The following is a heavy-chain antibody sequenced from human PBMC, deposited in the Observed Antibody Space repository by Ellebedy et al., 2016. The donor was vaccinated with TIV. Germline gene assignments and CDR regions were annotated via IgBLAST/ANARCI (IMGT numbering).Heavy chain of an antibody. Sequence: MPSETLSLTCTVSGGSISSGGYYRSWIRQHPGKGLEWIGYIYYSGSTYYNPSLKSRVTISVDTSKNQFSLKLSSVTAADTAVYYCARLGGWERRYYFDYWGQGTLVTVSS. V-gene: IGHV4-31*03. CDR3: ARLGGWERRYYFDY. CDR2: IYYSGST. J-gene: IGHJ4*02. D-gene: IGHD1-26*01. CDR1: GGSISSGGYY.